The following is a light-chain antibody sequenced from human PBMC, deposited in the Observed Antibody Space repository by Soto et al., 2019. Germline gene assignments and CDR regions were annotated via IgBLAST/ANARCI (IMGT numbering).Light chain of an antibody. J-gene: IGKJ2*01. CDR2: AAT. CDR1: QSINNY. CDR3: QQSYNSPYT. V-gene: IGKV1-39*01. Sequence: DIQMTQSPSSLSASLGDRVTITCRASQSINNYLNWYPQEEGKAPKLLIYAATSLQSGVPSRFSGSGSATEFTLTISSLPPGDFATYYCQQSYNSPYTFGLGTKLEIK.